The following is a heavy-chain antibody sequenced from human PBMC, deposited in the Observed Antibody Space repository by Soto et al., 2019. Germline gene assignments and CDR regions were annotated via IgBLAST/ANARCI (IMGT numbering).Heavy chain of an antibody. CDR3: ARERDDGYDDYGMDG. Sequence: EVQLVESGGGLVKPGGSLRLSCAASGFTFSSYSMNWVRQAPGKGLEWVSSISSSSSYIYYADSVKGRFTISRDNAKNSLYLQMNSLRAEDTAVYYCARERDDGYDDYGMDGWGQGTTVTVSS. V-gene: IGHV3-21*01. CDR2: ISSSSSYI. CDR1: GFTFSSYS. J-gene: IGHJ6*02.